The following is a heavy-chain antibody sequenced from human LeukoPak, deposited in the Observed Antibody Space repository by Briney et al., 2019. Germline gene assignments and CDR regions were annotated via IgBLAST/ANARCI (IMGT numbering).Heavy chain of an antibody. CDR1: GFTFSSYA. V-gene: IGHV3-23*01. CDR2: ISGSGGST. CDR3: ARGPPYDSSPGFDY. J-gene: IGHJ4*02. Sequence: PGGSLRLSCAASGFTFSSYAMSWVRQAPGKGLEWVTAISGSGGSTYYADSVKGRFTISRDNSKNTLYLQMNSLRAEDTAVYYCARGPPYDSSPGFDYWGQGTLVTVSS. D-gene: IGHD3-22*01.